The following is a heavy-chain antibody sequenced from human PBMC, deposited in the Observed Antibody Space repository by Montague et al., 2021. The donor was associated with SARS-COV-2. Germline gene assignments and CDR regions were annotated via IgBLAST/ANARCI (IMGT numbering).Heavy chain of an antibody. Sequence: TLSLTCTVSGGSISSGSYYWSWIRQPAGKGLEWIGRIYTSGTTDYSFSLKGRVTISVDASRNQFSLKLTSVTAAVTAAYYCARAHSGSWAHLDNWGQGSLVTVSS. J-gene: IGHJ4*02. D-gene: IGHD5-12*01. CDR2: IYTSGTT. CDR1: GGSISSGSYY. V-gene: IGHV4-61*02. CDR3: ARAHSGSWAHLDN.